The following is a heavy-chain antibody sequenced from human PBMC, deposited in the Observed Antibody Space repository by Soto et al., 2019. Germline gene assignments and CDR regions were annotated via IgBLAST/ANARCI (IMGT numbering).Heavy chain of an antibody. Sequence: QVQLQESGPGLVKPSQTLSLTCTVSGDSISSDGYYWSWIRQHPGKGLEWIGYIYHSGNTYYNPSLKRRVTISADPSKNQVSLKVSSVTAADTAVYSCAREAAVEGMDVWGQGTTVTVS. CDR2: IYHSGNT. D-gene: IGHD2-15*01. CDR3: AREAAVEGMDV. J-gene: IGHJ6*02. CDR1: GDSISSDGYY. V-gene: IGHV4-31*03.